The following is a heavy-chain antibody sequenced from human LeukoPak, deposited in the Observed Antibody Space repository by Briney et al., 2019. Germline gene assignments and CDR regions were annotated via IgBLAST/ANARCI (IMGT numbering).Heavy chain of an antibody. CDR2: IKFRGST. J-gene: IGHJ4*02. CDR1: GGSFSSYY. D-gene: IGHD2-21*02. CDR3: ARGLRRKIVVVTHSPGYYFDY. V-gene: IGHV4-34*01. Sequence: SETLSLTCSVYGGSFSSYYWSSIRQPPGKGLGSVGPIKFRGSTIYTPSLKSRATISVDTSKYQLSLKLSSVSAADTAVHYCARGLRRKIVVVTHSPGYYFDYWGQGTLVTVSS.